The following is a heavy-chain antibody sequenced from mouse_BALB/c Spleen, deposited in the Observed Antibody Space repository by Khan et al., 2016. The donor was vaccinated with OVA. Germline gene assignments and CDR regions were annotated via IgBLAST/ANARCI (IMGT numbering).Heavy chain of an antibody. D-gene: IGHD2-4*01. Sequence: VQLQESARRLVAPSQSLSITTTISGFSLTNYGLHWVRQPPGKDLEWLVAIRHDGTTNYNSTLKSRLTISKDNSKSQVFLQMNSLQTDNTAMYFSACKPYYHYRLMDYWGQGTSVTVSS. CDR2: IRHDGTT. CDR3: ACKPYYHYRLMDY. J-gene: IGHJ4*01. V-gene: IGHV2-6-1*01. CDR1: GFSLTNYG.